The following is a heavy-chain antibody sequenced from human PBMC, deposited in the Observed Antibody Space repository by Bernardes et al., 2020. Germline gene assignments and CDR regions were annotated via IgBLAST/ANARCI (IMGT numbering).Heavy chain of an antibody. CDR3: ARTTLGWSGYYYGVDV. CDR1: GVSLSNARMG. CDR2: IFSNDEK. Sequence: SGPTLVKLTETLTLTCAVSGVSLSNARMGVSWIRQPPGKALEWLAHIFSNDEKSYSPSLRNRLTVSKDIPKSQVVLTMTNIDPVDTATYYCARTTLGWSGYYYGVDVWGQGTMVTVSS. V-gene: IGHV2-26*01. D-gene: IGHD3-3*01. J-gene: IGHJ6*02.